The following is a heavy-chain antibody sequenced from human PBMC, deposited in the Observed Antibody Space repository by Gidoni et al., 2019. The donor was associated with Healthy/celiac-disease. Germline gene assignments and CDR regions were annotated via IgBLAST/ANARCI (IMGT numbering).Heavy chain of an antibody. CDR3: AKGYSNLDPMDV. CDR2: FIPIFGTA. V-gene: IGHV1-69*01. J-gene: IGHJ6*02. Sequence: QVQLVQSVAEVKMPGSSVKVSCKASGGTFSSYAISWVRQAPGQGLEWMGGFIPIFGTANYAQKFQGRVTITADESTGTAYMGLSSLRSEDTAVYYCAKGYSNLDPMDVWGQGTTVTVSS. D-gene: IGHD6-13*01. CDR1: GGTFSSYA.